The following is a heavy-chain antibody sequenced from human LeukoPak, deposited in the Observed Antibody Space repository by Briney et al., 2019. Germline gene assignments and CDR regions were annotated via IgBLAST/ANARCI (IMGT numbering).Heavy chain of an antibody. Sequence: PGGSLRLSCAASGFTFSSYAMSWVRQAPGKGLEWVSAISGSGGSTYYAASVKGRFTISRDNSKNTLYLQMNSLRAEDTAVYYCAREYYGGYGGGDFDYWGQGTLVTVSS. D-gene: IGHD4-17*01. CDR1: GFTFSSYA. CDR3: AREYYGGYGGGDFDY. J-gene: IGHJ4*02. CDR2: ISGSGGST. V-gene: IGHV3-23*01.